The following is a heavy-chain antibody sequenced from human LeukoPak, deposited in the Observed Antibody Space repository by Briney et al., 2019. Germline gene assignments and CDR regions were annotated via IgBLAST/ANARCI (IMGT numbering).Heavy chain of an antibody. CDR1: GGSISGYY. J-gene: IGHJ3*01. CDR3: ARDKEQSNAFDV. V-gene: IGHV4-59*01. CDR2: IYYSGVT. D-gene: IGHD1/OR15-1a*01. Sequence: SETLSRACTGSGGSISGYYWSWIRQPPGKGLEWIGCIYYSGVTNYNPSLKSRLTISVDTSKNEFSLNLSSVTAADTAVYYCARDKEQSNAFDVWGQGTMVTVTP.